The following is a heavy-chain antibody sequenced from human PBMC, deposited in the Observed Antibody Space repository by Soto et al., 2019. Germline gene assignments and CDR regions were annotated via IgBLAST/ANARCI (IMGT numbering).Heavy chain of an antibody. CDR3: AKDIDDSSGYNDAFDI. Sequence: EVQLVESGGGLVQPGRSLRLSCAASGFTFDDYAMHWVRQAPGKGLEWVSGISWNSGSIGYADSVKGRFTISRDNAKNSLYLQMNSLRAEDTALCYCAKDIDDSSGYNDAFDIWGQGTMVTVSS. V-gene: IGHV3-9*01. CDR1: GFTFDDYA. D-gene: IGHD3-22*01. CDR2: ISWNSGSI. J-gene: IGHJ3*02.